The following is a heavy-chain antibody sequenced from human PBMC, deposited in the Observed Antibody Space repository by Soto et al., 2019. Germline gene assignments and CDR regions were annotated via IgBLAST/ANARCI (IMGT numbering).Heavy chain of an antibody. Sequence: PWGSLRISCASSGFVVTNAWLSWVRQAPGKGLERVGRIKPKTDRGPTTEYAASVKGRSTLSKDDPTDMVYLQMNSLKIEDTAVYYCTTAGQWYFWTAYYFEHWGQGTTVTVSS. J-gene: IGHJ4*02. CDR2: IKPKTDRGPTT. D-gene: IGHD3-3*01. V-gene: IGHV3-15*01. CDR3: TTAGQWYFWTAYYFEH. CDR1: GFVVTNAW.